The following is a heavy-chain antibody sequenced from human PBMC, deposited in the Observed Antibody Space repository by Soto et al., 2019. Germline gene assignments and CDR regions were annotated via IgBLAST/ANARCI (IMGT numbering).Heavy chain of an antibody. CDR2: IYYTGST. D-gene: IGHD3-16*02. Sequence: SETLSLTCTVSGDSISNYYCSWIRQPPGKGVEWIGFIYYTGSTHYSPSLKSRVTLSVDTSENQFSLKLSSVTAADTAVYYCATSYAPSPRPVDFYYMDVWGKGTTVTVSS. V-gene: IGHV4-59*01. J-gene: IGHJ6*03. CDR3: ATSYAPSPRPVDFYYMDV. CDR1: GDSISNYY.